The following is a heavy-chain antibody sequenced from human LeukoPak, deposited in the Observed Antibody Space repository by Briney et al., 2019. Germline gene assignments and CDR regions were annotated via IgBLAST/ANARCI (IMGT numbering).Heavy chain of an antibody. V-gene: IGHV4-4*07. D-gene: IGHD3-10*01. Sequence: SETLSLTCTVSGGSISSYYWSWIRQPAGKGLEWIGRIYTSGSTKYNPSLKSRVTMSVDTSKNQFSLKLGSVTAADTAVYYCARADHYYGSGSFDYWGQGTLVTVSS. CDR2: IYTSGST. CDR3: ARADHYYGSGSFDY. J-gene: IGHJ4*02. CDR1: GGSISSYY.